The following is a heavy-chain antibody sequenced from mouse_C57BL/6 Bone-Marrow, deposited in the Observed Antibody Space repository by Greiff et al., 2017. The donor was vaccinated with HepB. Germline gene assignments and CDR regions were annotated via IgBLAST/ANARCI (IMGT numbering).Heavy chain of an antibody. CDR1: GYTFTSYW. V-gene: IGHV1-69*01. CDR3: ARVGGTRAWFAY. CDR2: IDPSDSYT. J-gene: IGHJ3*01. D-gene: IGHD3-3*01. Sequence: QVQLQQPGAELVLPGAPVKLSCKASGYTFTSYWMHWVKQRPGQGLEWIGEIDPSDSYTNYNQKFKGKSTLTVDKSSSTAYMQLSSLTSEDSAVYYCARVGGTRAWFAYWGEGTLVIVSA.